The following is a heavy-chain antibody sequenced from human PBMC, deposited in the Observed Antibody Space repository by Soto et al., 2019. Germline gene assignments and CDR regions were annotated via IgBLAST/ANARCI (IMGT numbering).Heavy chain of an antibody. D-gene: IGHD3-9*01. J-gene: IGHJ5*02. CDR2: VNPNTGVT. Sequence: GASVNVSCKXSGYTFTAFYMNWVRQAPGQGLEWMGWVNPNTGVTKYAQKFQGRVTMTRDTSINTAYMELSGLTSDDTAVYYCTTLRLDPWGQGTLVTVSS. V-gene: IGHV1-2*02. CDR1: GYTFTAFY. CDR3: TTLRLDP.